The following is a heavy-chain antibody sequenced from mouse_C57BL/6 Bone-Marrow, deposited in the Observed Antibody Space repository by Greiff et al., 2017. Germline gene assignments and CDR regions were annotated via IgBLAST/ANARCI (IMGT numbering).Heavy chain of an antibody. D-gene: IGHD1-1*01. J-gene: IGHJ3*01. CDR1: GFNIKDDY. CDR2: FDPENGDT. CDR3: TVDYYGSSWGFAY. V-gene: IGHV14-4*01. Sequence: VQLQQSGAELVRPGASVKLSCTASGFNIKDDYMHWVKQRPEQGLEWIGWFDPENGDTEYASKFQGKATITADTSSNTAYLQLSSLTSEDTAVYYCTVDYYGSSWGFAYWGQGTLVTVSA.